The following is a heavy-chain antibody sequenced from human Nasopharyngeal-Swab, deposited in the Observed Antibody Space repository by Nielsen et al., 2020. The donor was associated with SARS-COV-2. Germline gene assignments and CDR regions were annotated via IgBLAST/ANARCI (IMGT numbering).Heavy chain of an antibody. CDR2: INPSGGST. D-gene: IGHD5-18*01. Sequence: WVRQAPGQGLEWMGIINPSGGSTSYAQKFQGRVTMTRDTSTSTDYMELSSLRSEDTAVYYCAREWIQLWPDAFDIWGQGTMVTVSS. V-gene: IGHV1-46*01. J-gene: IGHJ3*02. CDR3: AREWIQLWPDAFDI.